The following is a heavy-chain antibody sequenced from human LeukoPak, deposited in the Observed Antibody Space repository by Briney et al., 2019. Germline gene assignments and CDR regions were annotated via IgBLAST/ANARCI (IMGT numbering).Heavy chain of an antibody. CDR2: MNPNSGNT. CDR1: GYTFTSYD. CDR3: ARGPDSSPDWFDP. Sequence: ASVKVSCKASGYTFTSYDINWVRQATGQGLEWMGWMNPNSGNTGYAQKFQGRVTMTRNTSISTAYMELSSLRSEDTAVYYCARGPDSSPDWFDPWGQETLVTVSS. D-gene: IGHD6-13*01. J-gene: IGHJ5*02. V-gene: IGHV1-8*01.